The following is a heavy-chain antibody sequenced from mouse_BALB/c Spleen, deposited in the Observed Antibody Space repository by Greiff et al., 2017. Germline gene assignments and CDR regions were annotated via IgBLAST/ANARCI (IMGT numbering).Heavy chain of an antibody. CDR3: ARTDYYGNYYFDY. D-gene: IGHD2-1*01. V-gene: IGHV5-17*02. Sequence: EVKLVESGGGLVQPGGSRKLSCAASGFTFSSFGMHWVRQAPEKGLEWVAYISSGSSTIYYADTVKGRFTISRDNPKNTLFLQMTSLRSEDTAMYYCARTDYYGNYYFDYWGQGTTLTVSS. J-gene: IGHJ2*01. CDR2: ISSGSSTI. CDR1: GFTFSSFG.